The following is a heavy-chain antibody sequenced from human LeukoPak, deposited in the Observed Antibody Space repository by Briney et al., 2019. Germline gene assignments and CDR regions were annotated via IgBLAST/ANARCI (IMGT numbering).Heavy chain of an antibody. Sequence: PSETLSLTCTVSGGSIGSYYWNWIRQPPGKGLEWIGYIYYSGSTNYNPSLKSRVTISVDTSKNQFSLKLSSVTAADTALYYCMGYYGSGSYYTSDYWGQGTLVTVSS. D-gene: IGHD3-10*01. J-gene: IGHJ4*02. CDR2: IYYSGST. CDR3: MGYYGSGSYYTSDY. V-gene: IGHV4-59*08. CDR1: GGSIGSYY.